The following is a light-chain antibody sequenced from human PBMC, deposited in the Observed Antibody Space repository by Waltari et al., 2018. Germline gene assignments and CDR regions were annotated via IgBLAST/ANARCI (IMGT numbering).Light chain of an antibody. CDR3: QQYGSSPPLT. CDR2: GAA. J-gene: IGKJ4*01. V-gene: IGKV3-20*01. CDR1: QTVSGRF. Sequence: EIVLTQSPGTLALSPGERATLSCRASQTVSGRFLAWYQQKPGQAPRLLIYGAANRATGIPDRLSGSGSGTDFTLTISGLEPEDFAVYYCQQYGSSPPLTFGGGTKVEIK.